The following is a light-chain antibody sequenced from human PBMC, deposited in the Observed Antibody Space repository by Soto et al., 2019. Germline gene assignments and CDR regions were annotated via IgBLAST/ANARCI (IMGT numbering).Light chain of an antibody. CDR3: HQYCSSPLT. V-gene: IGKV3-20*01. CDR1: QTIRSNF. Sequence: EVVLTQSPGTLSLSPGERAFLSCRASQTIRSNFLAWYQQKPGQAPRILIYGASSRVTAIPDRFSGSASGTDFTLTISRLEPEDFAVYYCHQYCSSPLTFGGGTKVEIK. CDR2: GAS. J-gene: IGKJ4*01.